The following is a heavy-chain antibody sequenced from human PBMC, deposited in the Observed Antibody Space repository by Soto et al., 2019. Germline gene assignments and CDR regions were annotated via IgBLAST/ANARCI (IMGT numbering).Heavy chain of an antibody. J-gene: IGHJ6*03. D-gene: IGHD3-10*01. V-gene: IGHV4-34*01. CDR2: INHSGST. CDR3: ARGGLTIYGSGSYYYYYYMDV. Sequence: SETLSLTCAVYGGSFSGYYWSWIRPPPGKGLEWIGEINHSGSTNYNPSLKSRVTISVDTSKNQFSLKLSSVTAADTAVYYCARGGLTIYGSGSYYYYYYMDVWGKGTTVTVSS. CDR1: GGSFSGYY.